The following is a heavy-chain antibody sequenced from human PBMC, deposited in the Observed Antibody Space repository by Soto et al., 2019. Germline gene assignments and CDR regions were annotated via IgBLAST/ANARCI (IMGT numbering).Heavy chain of an antibody. D-gene: IGHD2-15*01. CDR3: ARSTYCSGGSCYSEPYSYYYMDV. CDR1: GGTFSSYT. J-gene: IGHJ6*03. CDR2: IIPILGIA. V-gene: IGHV1-69*02. Sequence: QVQLVQSGAEVKKPGSSVKVSCKASGGTFSSYTISWVRQAPGQGLEWMGRIIPILGIANYAQKFQGRVTITADKSTSTAYMELSSLRSEDTAVYYCARSTYCSGGSCYSEPYSYYYMDVWGKGTTVTVSS.